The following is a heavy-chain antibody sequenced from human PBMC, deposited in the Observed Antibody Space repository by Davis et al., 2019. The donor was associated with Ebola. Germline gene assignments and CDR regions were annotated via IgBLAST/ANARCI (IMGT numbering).Heavy chain of an antibody. V-gene: IGHV1-46*01. CDR1: GYTFTSYY. Sequence: ASVKVSCKASGYTFTSYYMHWVRQAPGQGLEWMGIINPSGGSTSYAQKFQGRVTMTRDTSTSTVYMELSSLRSEDTAVYYCARRGYGDYVGNNWFDPWGQGTLVTVSS. D-gene: IGHD4-17*01. J-gene: IGHJ5*02. CDR2: INPSGGST. CDR3: ARRGYGDYVGNNWFDP.